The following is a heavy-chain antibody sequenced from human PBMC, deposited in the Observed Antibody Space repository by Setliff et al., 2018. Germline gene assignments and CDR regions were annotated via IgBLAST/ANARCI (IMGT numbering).Heavy chain of an antibody. CDR3: AKGYCSSTSCYVDY. Sequence: GGSLRLSCAASGFTFSNFGMNWVRQAPGKGLEWVSSISGSGTYTYTADSVKGRFTISRDNAKNSLYLQMNSLRAEDMALYYCAKGYCSSTSCYVDYWGQRTLVTVAS. D-gene: IGHD2-2*01. J-gene: IGHJ4*02. CDR1: GFTFSNFG. CDR2: ISGSGTYT. V-gene: IGHV3-21*04.